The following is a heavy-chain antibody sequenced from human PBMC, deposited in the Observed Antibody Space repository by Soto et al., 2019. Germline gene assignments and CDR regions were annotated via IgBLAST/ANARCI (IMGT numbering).Heavy chain of an antibody. CDR1: GYTFTSYG. D-gene: IGHD3-22*01. Sequence: QVQLVQSGAEVKKHGASVKVACKASGYTFTSYGISWVRQAPGQGLEWMGCISAYNGNTNYAQKLQGRVTMNTDTSTSTAYMELRSLRSDDTAVYYCARGYPYYYDSSGYYYEFVYYFDYWGQGTLVTVSS. J-gene: IGHJ4*02. V-gene: IGHV1-18*01. CDR3: ARGYPYYYDSSGYYYEFVYYFDY. CDR2: ISAYNGNT.